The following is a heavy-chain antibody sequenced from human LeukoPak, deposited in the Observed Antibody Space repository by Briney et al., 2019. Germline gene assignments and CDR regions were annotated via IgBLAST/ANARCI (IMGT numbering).Heavy chain of an antibody. CDR3: VACSSASCYGDRFDP. V-gene: IGHV3-23*01. Sequence: GGSLRLSCEASGFTFASYAMTWVRQAPGKGLEWVSSISATDGSTYYAYSVSGRFTIYRDNTKNTLFLQMSSLRAEDTALYYCVACSSASCYGDRFDPWGQGTLVTVSS. J-gene: IGHJ5*02. CDR2: ISATDGST. CDR1: GFTFASYA. D-gene: IGHD2-2*01.